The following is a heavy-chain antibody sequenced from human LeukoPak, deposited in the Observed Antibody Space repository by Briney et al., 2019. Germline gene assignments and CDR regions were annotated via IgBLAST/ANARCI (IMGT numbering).Heavy chain of an antibody. CDR2: ISAYNGNT. J-gene: IGHJ3*02. V-gene: IGHV1-18*01. CDR1: GYTFTSYG. D-gene: IGHD3-22*01. Sequence: ASVKVSCKASGYTFTSYGISWVRQAPGQGLEWMGWISAYNGNTNYAQKLQGRVTMTTDTSTSTAYMELRSLRSDDTAVYYCARGVHYYDSSGQSDAFDIWGQGTMVTVSS. CDR3: ARGVHYYDSSGQSDAFDI.